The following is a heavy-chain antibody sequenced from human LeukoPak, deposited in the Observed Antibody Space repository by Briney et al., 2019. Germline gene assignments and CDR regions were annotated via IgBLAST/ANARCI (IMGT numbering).Heavy chain of an antibody. Sequence: GGSLRLSCAASRFTFNNYGMHWVRQAPGKGLEWVSAISGSGGSTYYADSVKGRFTISRDNSKNTLYLQMNSLRAEDTAVYYCAKEYSSGWYMAWGQGTLVTVSS. J-gene: IGHJ4*02. CDR1: RFTFNNYG. CDR2: ISGSGGST. CDR3: AKEYSSGWYMA. V-gene: IGHV3-23*01. D-gene: IGHD6-19*01.